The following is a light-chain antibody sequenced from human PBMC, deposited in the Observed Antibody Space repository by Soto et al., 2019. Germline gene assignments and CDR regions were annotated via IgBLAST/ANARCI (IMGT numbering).Light chain of an antibody. CDR3: KSYAGSNTYV. Sequence: QSALTQPPSASGSPGQSVTISCTGTKSDIGVYDFVSWYQHHPGKAPRLIIYEVVHRPSGVPDRFSGSKSGNTASLTVSGLQAAEEADYFCKSYAGSNTYVFGSGTKLTVL. CDR1: KSDIGVYDF. CDR2: EVV. V-gene: IGLV2-8*01. J-gene: IGLJ1*01.